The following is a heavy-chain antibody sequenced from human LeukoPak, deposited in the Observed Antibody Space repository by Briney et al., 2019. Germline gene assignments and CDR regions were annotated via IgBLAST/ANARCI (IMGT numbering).Heavy chain of an antibody. CDR2: INPNSGGT. Sequence: ASVNVSCKASGYTFTVYYMHWVRQAPGQGLVWMGRINPNSGGTNYAQKFQGRVTMTRDTSISTAYMELSRLRSDDTAVYYCARGVVATIRYNWFDPWGQGTLVTVSS. V-gene: IGHV1-2*06. CDR1: GYTFTVYY. CDR3: ARGVVATIRYNWFDP. D-gene: IGHD5-12*01. J-gene: IGHJ5*02.